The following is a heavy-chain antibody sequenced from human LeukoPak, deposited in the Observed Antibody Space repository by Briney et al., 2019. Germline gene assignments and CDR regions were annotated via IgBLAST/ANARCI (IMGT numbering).Heavy chain of an antibody. D-gene: IGHD5-24*01. Sequence: GGSLRLSCAASGFTFNYYWMTWVRQVPGKGLEWVANIKQDGSEKYYVDSVKGRFTISRDNAKNSLYLQMNSLRAEDTAVYYCARERDGYNLYYFDYWGQGTLVTVSS. CDR1: GFTFNYYW. CDR3: ARERDGYNLYYFDY. V-gene: IGHV3-7*01. J-gene: IGHJ4*02. CDR2: IKQDGSEK.